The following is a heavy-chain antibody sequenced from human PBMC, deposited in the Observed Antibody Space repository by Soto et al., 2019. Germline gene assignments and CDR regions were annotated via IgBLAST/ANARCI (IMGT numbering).Heavy chain of an antibody. CDR1: GGSISSYY. CDR2: IYYSGST. V-gene: IGHV4-59*01. CDR3: ARMPEGGLMVYASVDL. J-gene: IGHJ2*01. D-gene: IGHD2-8*01. Sequence: SETLSLTCTVSGGSISSYYWSWIRQPPGKGLEWIGYIYYSGSTNYNPSLKSRVTISVVTSKNQFSLKLSSVTAADTAVYYCARMPEGGLMVYASVDLWGRGTLVTVSS.